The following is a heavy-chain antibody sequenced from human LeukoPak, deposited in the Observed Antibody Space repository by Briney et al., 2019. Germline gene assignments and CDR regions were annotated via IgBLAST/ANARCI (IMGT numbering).Heavy chain of an antibody. D-gene: IGHD3-10*01. CDR2: IRNKANTYIT. V-gene: IGHV3-72*01. CDR3: ARVVDGDFDWFDY. J-gene: IGHJ5*01. CDR1: GFTFSDHY. Sequence: GGSLRLSCAASGFTFSDHYMDWVRQAPGKELEWVGRIRNKANTYITKYAASVKGRFTISRDDSKNSLFLQMNSLKAEDTAVYFCARVVDGDFDWFDYWGQGTLVTVSS.